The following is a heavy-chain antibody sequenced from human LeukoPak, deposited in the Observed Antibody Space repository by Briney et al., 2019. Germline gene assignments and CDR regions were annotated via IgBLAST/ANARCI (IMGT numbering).Heavy chain of an antibody. CDR1: GFTFSSYA. Sequence: GGSLRLSCAASGFTFSSYAMNWVRQAPGKGVQWVSALSGSGGSTYYADPVKGRFTISRDNSKNTLYLQMSSLRAEDTAVYFCAKAPREYCSSTSCPNWFDSWGQGTLVTVSS. V-gene: IGHV3-23*01. CDR2: LSGSGGST. CDR3: AKAPREYCSSTSCPNWFDS. D-gene: IGHD2-2*01. J-gene: IGHJ5*01.